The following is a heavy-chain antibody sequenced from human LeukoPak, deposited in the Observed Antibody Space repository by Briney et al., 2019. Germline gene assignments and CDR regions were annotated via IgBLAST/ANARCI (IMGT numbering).Heavy chain of an antibody. CDR2: IIPIFGTA. D-gene: IGHD4-23*01. Sequence: VKVSYKASGGTFSSYAISWVRQAPGQGLEWMGGIIPIFGTANYAQKFQGRVTITADESTSTAYMELSSLRSEDTAVYYCASLSIDYGGNSGRYYYYMDVWGKGTTVTVSS. J-gene: IGHJ6*03. CDR3: ASLSIDYGGNSGRYYYYMDV. CDR1: GGTFSSYA. V-gene: IGHV1-69*01.